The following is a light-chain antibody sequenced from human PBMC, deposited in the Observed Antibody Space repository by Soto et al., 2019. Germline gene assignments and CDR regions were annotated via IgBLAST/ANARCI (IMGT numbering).Light chain of an antibody. CDR2: GAS. V-gene: IGKV3-20*01. Sequence: EIVLTQSPGTLSLSPGERATLSCRASQSVSSSYLAWYQQKPGQAHRLLIYGASSRATGIPDRFRGSGSGKDFTHNISRLETEDVALYYCQQYGSSPFTFSPGTKLDIK. J-gene: IGKJ3*01. CDR1: QSVSSSY. CDR3: QQYGSSPFT.